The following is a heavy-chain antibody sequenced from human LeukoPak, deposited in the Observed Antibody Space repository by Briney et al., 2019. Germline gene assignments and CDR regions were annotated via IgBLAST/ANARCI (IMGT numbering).Heavy chain of an antibody. CDR2: IIPIFGTA. V-gene: IGHV1-69*06. D-gene: IGHD6-19*01. Sequence: SVKVSCEASGGTFSSYAISWVRQAPGQGLEWMGGIIPIFGTANYAQKFQGRVTITADKSTSTAYMELSSLRSEDTAVYYCARSGDKWLGNDAFDIWGQGTMVTVSS. CDR1: GGTFSSYA. J-gene: IGHJ3*02. CDR3: ARSGDKWLGNDAFDI.